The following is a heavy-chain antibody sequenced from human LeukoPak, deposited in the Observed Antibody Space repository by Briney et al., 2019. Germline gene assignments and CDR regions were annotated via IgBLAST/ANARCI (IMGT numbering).Heavy chain of an antibody. CDR3: ARAGGYSYGYYYFDY. CDR2: IYYSGST. D-gene: IGHD5-18*01. CDR1: GGSISSYY. Sequence: SETLSLTCTVSGGSISSYYWSWIRQPPGKGLEWIRYIYYSGSTNYNPSLKSRVTISVDTSKNQFSLKLSSVTAADTAVYYCARAGGYSYGYYYFDYWGQGTLVTVSS. V-gene: IGHV4-59*01. J-gene: IGHJ4*02.